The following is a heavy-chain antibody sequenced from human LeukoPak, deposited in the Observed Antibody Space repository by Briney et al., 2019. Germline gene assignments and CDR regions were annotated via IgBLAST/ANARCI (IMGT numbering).Heavy chain of an antibody. Sequence: PGGSLRLSCAASGFTFSSYWMHWVRQAPGKGLVWVSRINSDGSRTSYADSVKGRVTISRDNAKNTQYLQMNSLRAEDTAVYYCARDKDYGSKSIPGFWGEGTLVTVSS. V-gene: IGHV3-74*01. J-gene: IGHJ4*02. CDR1: GFTFSSYW. D-gene: IGHD3-22*01. CDR2: INSDGSRT. CDR3: ARDKDYGSKSIPGF.